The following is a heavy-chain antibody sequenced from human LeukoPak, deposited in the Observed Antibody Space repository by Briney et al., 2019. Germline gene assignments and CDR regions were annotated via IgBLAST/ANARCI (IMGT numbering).Heavy chain of an antibody. CDR2: ISGSGGST. D-gene: IGHD3-22*01. Sequence: PGGSLRLSCAASGFTFSNAWMSWVRQAPGKGLEWVSAISGSGGSTYYADSVKGRFTISRDNSKNTLYLQMNSLRAEDTAVYYCAKVENYYDSSGYYSFDYWGQGTLVTVSS. CDR3: AKVENYYDSSGYYSFDY. J-gene: IGHJ4*02. V-gene: IGHV3-23*01. CDR1: GFTFSNAW.